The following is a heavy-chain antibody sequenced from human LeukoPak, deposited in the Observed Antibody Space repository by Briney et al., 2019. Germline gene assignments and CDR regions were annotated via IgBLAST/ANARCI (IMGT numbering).Heavy chain of an antibody. J-gene: IGHJ4*02. Sequence: ASVRVSCKASGYTFTSYGIGWVRQAPGQRLEWMGWISAYNGNTNYAQKLQGRVTMTTDTSTSTAYMELRSLRSDDTAVYYCARDYNDFWSGYRNIDYWGQGTLVTVSS. D-gene: IGHD3-3*01. CDR1: GYTFTSYG. CDR2: ISAYNGNT. CDR3: ARDYNDFWSGYRNIDY. V-gene: IGHV1-18*01.